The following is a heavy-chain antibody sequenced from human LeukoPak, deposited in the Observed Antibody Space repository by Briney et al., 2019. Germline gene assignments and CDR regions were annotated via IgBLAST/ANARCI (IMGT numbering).Heavy chain of an antibody. CDR2: IYYSGST. V-gene: IGHV4-31*03. J-gene: IGHJ4*02. Sequence: PSQTLSLTCTVSGGSISSGGYYWSWIRQHPGKGLEWIGYIYYSGSTYYNPSLKSRATISADTSKNQFSLRLSSVTAADTAVYYCARVAPPLYNYDTSGYYPDYWGQGTLVTVSS. CDR1: GGSISSGGYY. CDR3: ARVAPPLYNYDTSGYYPDY. D-gene: IGHD3-22*01.